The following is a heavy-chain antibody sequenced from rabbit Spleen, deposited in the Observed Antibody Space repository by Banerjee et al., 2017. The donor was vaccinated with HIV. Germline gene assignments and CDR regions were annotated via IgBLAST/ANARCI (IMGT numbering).Heavy chain of an antibody. D-gene: IGHD4-2*01. Sequence: QEQLVESGGGLVQPEGSLTLTCTASGFSFSSSYYMCWVRQAPEKGLEWIACIDVGKSGNTYYASWAKGRFTISKTSSTTVTLQMPSLTAADTATYFCARDSAGREDFNLWGPGTLVTVS. J-gene: IGHJ4*01. CDR3: ARDSAGREDFNL. V-gene: IGHV1S45*01. CDR1: GFSFSSSYY. CDR2: IDVGKSGNT.